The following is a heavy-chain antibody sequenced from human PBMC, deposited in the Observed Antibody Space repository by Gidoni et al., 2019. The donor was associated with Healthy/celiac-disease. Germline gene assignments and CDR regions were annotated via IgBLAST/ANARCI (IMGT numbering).Heavy chain of an antibody. J-gene: IGHJ6*02. CDR2: INHSGST. Sequence: QVQLQQWGAGLLKPSETLSLTCAVYGGSFSGYYWSWIRQPPGKGLEWIGEINHSGSTNYNPSLKSRVTISVDTSKNQFSLKLSSVTAADTAVYYCACSIVGAPGGMDVWGQGTTVTVSS. V-gene: IGHV4-34*01. D-gene: IGHD1-26*01. CDR1: GGSFSGYY. CDR3: ACSIVGAPGGMDV.